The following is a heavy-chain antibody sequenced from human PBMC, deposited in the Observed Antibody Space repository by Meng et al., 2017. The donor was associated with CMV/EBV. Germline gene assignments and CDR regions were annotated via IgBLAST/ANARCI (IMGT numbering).Heavy chain of an antibody. CDR3: GSFKQQVGGIYWHLDL. Sequence: GESLKISCSSSTFTLSNHDMNWVRQAPGKGLEWVSIILGGGNTYYADSVKGRFTISRDNSRNTLYLQMNSLRTEDTALYYCGSFKQQVGGIYWHLDLWGRGTLVTVSS. CDR1: TFTLSNHD. CDR2: ILGGGNT. V-gene: IGHV3-66*02. J-gene: IGHJ2*01. D-gene: IGHD1/OR15-1a*01.